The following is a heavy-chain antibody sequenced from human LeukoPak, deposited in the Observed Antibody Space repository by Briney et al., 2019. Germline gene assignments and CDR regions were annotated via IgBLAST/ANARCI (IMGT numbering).Heavy chain of an antibody. CDR1: GGSISSYY. CDR3: ARVYSSGWYDWFDP. V-gene: IGHV4-59*01. Sequence: SETLSLTCTVSGGSISSYYWSWIRQPPGKGQEWIGYIYYSGSTNYNPSLKSRVTISVDTSKNQFSLKLSSVTAADTAVYYCARVYSSGWYDWFDPWGQGTLVTVSS. J-gene: IGHJ5*02. D-gene: IGHD6-19*01. CDR2: IYYSGST.